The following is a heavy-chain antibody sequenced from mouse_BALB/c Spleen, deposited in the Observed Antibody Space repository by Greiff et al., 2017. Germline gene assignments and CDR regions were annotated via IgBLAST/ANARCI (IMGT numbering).Heavy chain of an antibody. D-gene: IGHD3-2*01. V-gene: IGHV1-9*01. CDR3: ARSWGTARATL. CDR2: ILPGSGST. J-gene: IGHJ3*01. Sequence: QVQLQQSGAELMKPGASVKISCKATGYTFSSYWIEWVKQRPGHGLEWIGEILPGSGSTNYNEKFKGKATFTADTSSNTAYMQLSSLTSEDSAVYYCARSWGTARATLWGQGTLVTVSA. CDR1: GYTFSSYW.